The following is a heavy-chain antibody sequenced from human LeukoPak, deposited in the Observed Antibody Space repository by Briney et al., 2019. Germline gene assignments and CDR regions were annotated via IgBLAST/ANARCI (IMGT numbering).Heavy chain of an antibody. CDR3: ARDIPRGDFWSGYYNYFDY. J-gene: IGHJ4*02. V-gene: IGHV1-69*13. D-gene: IGHD3-3*01. Sequence: GASVKVSCKASGGTFSSYAISWVRQAPGQGLEWMGGIIPIFGTANYAQKFQGRVTITADESTSTAYMELSSLRSEDTAVYYCARDIPRGDFWSGYYNYFDYWGQGTLVTVSS. CDR2: IIPIFGTA. CDR1: GGTFSSYA.